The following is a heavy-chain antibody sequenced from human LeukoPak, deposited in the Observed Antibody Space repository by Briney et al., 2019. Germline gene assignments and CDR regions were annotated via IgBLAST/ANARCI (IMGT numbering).Heavy chain of an antibody. CDR1: GFTFSSYA. D-gene: IGHD3-10*01. CDR2: ISGSGGST. V-gene: IGHV3-23*01. CDR3: AKHKGPTMVRGVIAY. J-gene: IGHJ4*02. Sequence: GGSLRLSCAASGFTFSSYAMSWVRQAPGKGLEWVSAISGSGGSTHYADSVKGRFTISRDNSKNTLYLQMNSLRAEDTAVYYCAKHKGPTMVRGVIAYWGQGTLVTVSS.